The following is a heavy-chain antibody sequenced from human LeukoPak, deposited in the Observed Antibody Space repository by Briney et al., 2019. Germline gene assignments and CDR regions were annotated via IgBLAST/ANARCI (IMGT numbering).Heavy chain of an antibody. D-gene: IGHD2-2*01. CDR1: GDSVSSNRAA. Sequence: SHTLSLTCAISGDSVSSNRAAWNWIRQSPSRGLEWLGRTYYRSRWYNDYAVSLKSRITINTDTSKNQFSLQVNSVTPEDTAVYYCARDSSAAAIPFDYWGQGTLVTVSS. CDR2: TYYRSRWYN. J-gene: IGHJ4*02. V-gene: IGHV6-1*01. CDR3: ARDSSAAAIPFDY.